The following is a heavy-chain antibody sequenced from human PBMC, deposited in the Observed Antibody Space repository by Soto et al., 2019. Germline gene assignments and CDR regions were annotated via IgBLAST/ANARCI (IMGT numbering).Heavy chain of an antibody. J-gene: IGHJ6*03. D-gene: IGHD3-16*02. CDR2: IYYSGST. Sequence: SDSLSLTCTVTGYSISSYYWSWIRQPRGKGLEWIGYIYYSGSTNYNPSLKSRVTISVDTSKNQFSLKLSSVTAADTAVYYCARVFMITFGGVIVTGYYMDVWGKGTTVT. CDR1: GYSISSYY. V-gene: IGHV4-59*07. CDR3: ARVFMITFGGVIVTGYYMDV.